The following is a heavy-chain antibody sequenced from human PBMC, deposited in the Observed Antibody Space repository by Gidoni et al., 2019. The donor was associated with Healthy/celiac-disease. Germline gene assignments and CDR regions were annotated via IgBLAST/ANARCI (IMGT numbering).Heavy chain of an antibody. Sequence: VQLLASGGGLVQPGGSLRHSCSASGFTFSSYAMSWVRQAPGKGLGWVSAISGSGGSTYDADSVKGRFNISRDNSKNTLYLQMNSLRAEDTAVYYCARESYPAYYFDYWGQGTLVTVSS. CDR3: ARESYPAYYFDY. CDR2: ISGSGGST. CDR1: GFTFSSYA. V-gene: IGHV3-23*01. J-gene: IGHJ4*02. D-gene: IGHD3-10*01.